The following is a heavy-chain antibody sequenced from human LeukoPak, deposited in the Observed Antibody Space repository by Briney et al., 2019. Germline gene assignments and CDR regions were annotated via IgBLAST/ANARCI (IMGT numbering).Heavy chain of an antibody. CDR2: IYWDDDK. V-gene: IGHV2-5*02. J-gene: IGHJ5*02. CDR1: GFSLSTSGVG. D-gene: IGHD2-15*01. Sequence: SGPTLVNPTQTLTLTCTFSGFSLSTSGVGVGWIRQPPGKALEWLALIYWDDDKRYSPPLKSRLTITKDTSKNQVVLTMTNMDPVDTATYYCAHRVLYCSGGSCYSMGFDPWGQGTLVTVSS. CDR3: AHRVLYCSGGSCYSMGFDP.